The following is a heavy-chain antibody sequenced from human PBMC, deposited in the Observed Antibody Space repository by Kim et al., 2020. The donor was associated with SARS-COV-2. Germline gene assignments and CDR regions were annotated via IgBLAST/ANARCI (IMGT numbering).Heavy chain of an antibody. CDR2: ISWNSGSI. V-gene: IGHV3-9*01. CDR1: GFTFDDYA. J-gene: IGHJ3*02. D-gene: IGHD3-10*01. Sequence: GGSLRLSCAASGFTFDDYAMHWVRQAPGKGLEWVSGISWNSGSIGYADSVKGRFTISRDNAKNSLYLQMNSLRAEDTASYYCAKDLGTVRGVNQDGDDAFDIWGQGTMVTVSS. CDR3: AKDLGTVRGVNQDGDDAFDI.